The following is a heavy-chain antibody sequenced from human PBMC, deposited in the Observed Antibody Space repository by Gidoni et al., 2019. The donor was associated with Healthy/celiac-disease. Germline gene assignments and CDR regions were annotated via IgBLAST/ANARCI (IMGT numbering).Heavy chain of an antibody. CDR3: AREGPGYYYDSSGYYAAFNY. CDR2: NIPILGVA. D-gene: IGHD3-22*01. CDR1: GGTFSSYA. Sequence: QVQLVQSGAEVKKPGSSVKFSCKASGGTFSSYALRWVRQAPGQGLEWMGRNIPILGVANYAQNFQGRVTITADKSTSTAYMELSSLRSEDTAVYYCAREGPGYYYDSSGYYAAFNYWGQGTLVTVSS. J-gene: IGHJ4*02. V-gene: IGHV1-69*09.